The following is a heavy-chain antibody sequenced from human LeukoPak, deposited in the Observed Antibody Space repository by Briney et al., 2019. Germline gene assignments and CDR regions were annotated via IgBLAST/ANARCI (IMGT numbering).Heavy chain of an antibody. J-gene: IGHJ4*02. CDR2: IYYSGST. D-gene: IGHD3-22*01. Sequence: SETLSLTCTVSGGSISSYYWSWIRQPPGKGLEWIGYIYYSGSTNYNPSLKSRVTISVDTSKNQFSLKLSSVTAADTAVYYCARWDHGGYYYDSSGYRYWGQGTLVTVSS. V-gene: IGHV4-59*01. CDR1: GGSISSYY. CDR3: ARWDHGGYYYDSSGYRY.